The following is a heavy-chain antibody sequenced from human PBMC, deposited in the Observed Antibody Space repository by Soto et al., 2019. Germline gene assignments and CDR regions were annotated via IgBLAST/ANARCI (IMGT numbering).Heavy chain of an antibody. CDR2: ISVYNGNT. V-gene: IGHV1-18*01. CDR3: ASGWFGEFVYYFDY. CDR1: GYTFTRYG. D-gene: IGHD3-10*01. Sequence: ASVKLSCKASGYTFTRYGISWVRQAPGQGLEWMGWISVYNGNTNYAQKLQGRVTMTTDTSTSTAYMELRSLRSDDTAVYYCASGWFGEFVYYFDYWGQGTLVTVSS. J-gene: IGHJ4*02.